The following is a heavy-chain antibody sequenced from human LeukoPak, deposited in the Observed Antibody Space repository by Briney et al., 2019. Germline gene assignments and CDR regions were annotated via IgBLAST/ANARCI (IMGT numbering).Heavy chain of an antibody. J-gene: IGHJ1*01. Sequence: QPGGSLRLSCAASGFTFSSYAMSWVRQAPGKGLEWVSAISGSGGSTYYADSVKGRFTISRDNSKNTLYLQMNSLRAEDTAVYYCAKGGVITFGGVIVTPPEYFRHWGQGTLVTVSS. CDR2: ISGSGGST. CDR3: AKGGVITFGGVIVTPPEYFRH. D-gene: IGHD3-16*02. V-gene: IGHV3-23*01. CDR1: GFTFSSYA.